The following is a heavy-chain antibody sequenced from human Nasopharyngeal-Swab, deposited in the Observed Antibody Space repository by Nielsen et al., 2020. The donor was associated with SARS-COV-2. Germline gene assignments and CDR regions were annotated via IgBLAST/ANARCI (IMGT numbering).Heavy chain of an antibody. CDR2: IRSKANSYAT. J-gene: IGHJ4*02. CDR1: GFTFSGSA. CDR3: TSRYSYGL. D-gene: IGHD5-18*01. Sequence: GESLKISCAASGFTFSGSAMHWVRQASGKGLEWVGRIRSKANSYATAYAASVKGRFTISRDDSKNTAYLQMNSLKTEDTAMYYCTSRYSYGLWGQGTLVTVSS. V-gene: IGHV3-73*01.